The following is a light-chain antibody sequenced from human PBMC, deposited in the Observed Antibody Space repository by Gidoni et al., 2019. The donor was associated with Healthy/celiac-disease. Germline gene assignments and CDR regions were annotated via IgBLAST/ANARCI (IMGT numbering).Light chain of an antibody. Sequence: DIQMTQSPSTLSASVGDRVTITCRASQSISSWLAWYQQKPGKAPKLLIYKASSLESGVPSRFRGSGSGTEFTLTISSLQPDYFATYYCQQYNSYKTFGQGTKVEIK. CDR1: QSISSW. CDR2: KAS. V-gene: IGKV1-5*03. J-gene: IGKJ1*01. CDR3: QQYNSYKT.